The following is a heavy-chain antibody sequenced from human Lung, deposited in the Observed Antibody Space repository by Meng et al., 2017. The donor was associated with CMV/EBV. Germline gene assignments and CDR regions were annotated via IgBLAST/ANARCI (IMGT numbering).Heavy chain of an antibody. CDR3: ATSTDFYDNSDSDLGAFVI. V-gene: IGHV1-69*10. D-gene: IGHD3-22*01. CDR1: GGTFSRHA. J-gene: IGHJ3*02. Sequence: SVKVSCKGSGGTFSRHAISWVRQAPGQGLEWLGGIIPIISLPNYAQKFQGRVTFTADKSTITAYMELSSLRSEDTAMYFCATSTDFYDNSDSDLGAFVIWCQGTMVTVSS. CDR2: IIPIISLP.